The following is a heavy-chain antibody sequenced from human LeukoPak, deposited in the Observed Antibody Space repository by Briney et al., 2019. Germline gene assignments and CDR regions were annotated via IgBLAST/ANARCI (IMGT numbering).Heavy chain of an antibody. CDR1: GYTFTSYD. Sequence: ASVKVSCKASGYTFTSYDINWVRQATGQGLEWMGWMRPKSGNTGYVQKFQGRVTMTSNTAISTAYMGLSSLRSEDTAVYYCVRTPPNWGADYWGQGTLVTVSS. J-gene: IGHJ4*02. D-gene: IGHD7-27*01. CDR2: MRPKSGNT. V-gene: IGHV1-8*01. CDR3: VRTPPNWGADY.